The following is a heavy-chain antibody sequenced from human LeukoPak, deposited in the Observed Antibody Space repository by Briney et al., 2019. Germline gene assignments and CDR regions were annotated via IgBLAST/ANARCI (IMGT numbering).Heavy chain of an antibody. CDR1: GYSISSGYY. V-gene: IGHV4-4*07. CDR2: IYTSGST. Sequence: SETLSLTCTVSGYSISSGYYWGWIRQPAGKGLEWIGRIYTSGSTNYNPSLKSRVTMSVDTSKNQFSLKLSSVTAADTAVYYCARDADVVTVDGNWFDPWGQGTLVTVSS. J-gene: IGHJ5*02. D-gene: IGHD2-15*01. CDR3: ARDADVVTVDGNWFDP.